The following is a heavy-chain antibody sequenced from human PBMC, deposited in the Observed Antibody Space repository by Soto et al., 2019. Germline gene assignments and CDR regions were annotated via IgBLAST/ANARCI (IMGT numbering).Heavy chain of an antibody. V-gene: IGHV3-15*01. CDR2: IRSKTDGGTT. CDR3: ARSSGWFAY. Sequence: EVQLVESGGGLVKPGGSLSLSCAASGFTFSNAWMSWVRQAPGQGLEWVGRIRSKTDGGTTDYAALVNGRFTISRDDSKNTLFLQMNSLKIEDTAVYYCARSSGWFAYWGRGTLVTVSS. J-gene: IGHJ4*02. CDR1: GFTFSNAW. D-gene: IGHD6-19*01.